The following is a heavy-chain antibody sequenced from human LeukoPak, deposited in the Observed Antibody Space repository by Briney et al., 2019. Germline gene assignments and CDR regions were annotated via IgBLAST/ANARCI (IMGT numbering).Heavy chain of an antibody. CDR1: GFTFSSYG. J-gene: IGHJ4*02. CDR2: IRYDGSNK. D-gene: IGHD3-9*01. Sequence: GGSLRLSCAASGFTFSSYGMHWVRQAPGEGLEWVALIRYDGSNKYYADSVKGRFTISRDNSKNTLYLQMNSLRAEDTAVYYCAKDFGILTGYSYWGQGTLVTVSS. CDR3: AKDFGILTGYSY. V-gene: IGHV3-30*02.